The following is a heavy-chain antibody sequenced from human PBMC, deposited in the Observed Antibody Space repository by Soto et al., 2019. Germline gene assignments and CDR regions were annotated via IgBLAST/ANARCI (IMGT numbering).Heavy chain of an antibody. CDR1: GFTFSSYA. D-gene: IGHD3-22*01. J-gene: IGHJ4*02. V-gene: IGHV3-23*01. CDR3: AKDGSYYDSPTESDY. CDR2: ISGSGSYT. Sequence: AGGSLRLSCAASGFTFSSYAMSWVRQAPGKGLEWVSAISGSGSYTYYADSVKGRFTISRDNSKNTLYVQMNSLRAEDTAVYYCAKDGSYYDSPTESDYWGQGTLVTVSS.